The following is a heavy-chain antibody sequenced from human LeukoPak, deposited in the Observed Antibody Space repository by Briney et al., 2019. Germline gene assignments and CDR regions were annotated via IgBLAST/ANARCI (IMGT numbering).Heavy chain of an antibody. J-gene: IGHJ4*02. Sequence: PSETLSLTCTVSDGSISAYYWSWIRQSPGKGLEWIGYIFYEGKTVYNPSLESRVTFSIGSPNNHFFLRMTSVTAADTAVYYCARGAALVTHRYFDYWGPRTLVTVSS. D-gene: IGHD5-18*01. V-gene: IGHV4-59*08. CDR3: ARGAALVTHRYFDY. CDR2: IFYEGKT. CDR1: DGSISAYY.